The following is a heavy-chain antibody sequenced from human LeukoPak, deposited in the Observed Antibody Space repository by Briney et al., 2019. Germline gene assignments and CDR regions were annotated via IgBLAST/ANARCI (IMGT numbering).Heavy chain of an antibody. CDR3: VRKFATGD. D-gene: IGHD1-14*01. CDR2: VKSDGTAT. Sequence: PGGSLRLSCAASGFTFSSHLMHWVRQAQGTGLVWVSSVKSDGTATNYADPVKGRFTISRDNAKNTLYLQMNSLRVEDTAVYYCVRKFATGDWGQGTLVTVSS. J-gene: IGHJ4*02. CDR1: GFTFSSHL. V-gene: IGHV3-74*01.